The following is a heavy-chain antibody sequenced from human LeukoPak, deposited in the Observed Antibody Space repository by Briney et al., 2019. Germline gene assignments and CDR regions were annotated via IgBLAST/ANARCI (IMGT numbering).Heavy chain of an antibody. CDR2: IWYDGSNK. CDR3: AGEGLWFGEGPFDY. J-gene: IGHJ4*02. CDR1: GFTFSSYG. D-gene: IGHD3-10*01. V-gene: IGHV3-33*01. Sequence: GRSLRLSCAASGFTFSSYGMHWVRQAPGKGLEWVAVIWYDGSNKYYADSVKGRFTISRDNSKNTLYLQMNSLRAEDTAVYYCAGEGLWFGEGPFDYWGQGTLVTVSS.